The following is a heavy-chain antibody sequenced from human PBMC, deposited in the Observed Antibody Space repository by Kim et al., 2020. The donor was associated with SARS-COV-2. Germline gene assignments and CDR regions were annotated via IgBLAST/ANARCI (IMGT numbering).Heavy chain of an antibody. V-gene: IGHV3-53*01. CDR3: ARDSSPSRRYYYYGMDV. CDR1: GFTVSSNY. CDR2: LYSGGST. D-gene: IGHD2-2*01. Sequence: GGSLRLSCAASGFTVSSNYISWVRQAPGKGLEWVSVLYSGGSTYYADSVKGRFTISRENSKNTLYRQMNSLSAEDTAVYYCARDSSPSRRYYYYGMDVWG. J-gene: IGHJ6*01.